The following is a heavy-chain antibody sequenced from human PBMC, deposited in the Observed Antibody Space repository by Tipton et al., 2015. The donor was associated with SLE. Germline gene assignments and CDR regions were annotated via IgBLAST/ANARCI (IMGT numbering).Heavy chain of an antibody. CDR2: MGTNDRSI. CDR1: GFTFWSHD. J-gene: IGHJ6*03. Sequence: SLRLSCAASGFTFWSHDMGWVRHAPGKGLEWVSSMGTNDRSIHYADSVKGRITISRDNAKNSLFLQMNSLRPEDTAVYFCARLRFTYVVGEGDVFYVDVWGKGTTVTVSS. V-gene: IGHV3-21*01. CDR3: ARLRFTYVVGEGDVFYVDV. D-gene: IGHD3-16*01.